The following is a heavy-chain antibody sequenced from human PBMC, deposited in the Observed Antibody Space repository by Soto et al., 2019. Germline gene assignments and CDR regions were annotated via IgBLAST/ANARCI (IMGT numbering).Heavy chain of an antibody. CDR1: GFTFSNYA. CDR2: ISGSSGST. CDR3: AKDFSSGSYSYYYYGMDV. D-gene: IGHD1-26*01. V-gene: IGHV3-23*01. J-gene: IGHJ6*02. Sequence: PVGSLRLSCAASGFTFSNYAMSWVRQAPGKGLEWVSAISGSSGSTHYADSVKGRFTISRDNSKSTLHLQMNSLSAEDTAVYYCAKDFSSGSYSYYYYGMDVWGQGTTVTVSS.